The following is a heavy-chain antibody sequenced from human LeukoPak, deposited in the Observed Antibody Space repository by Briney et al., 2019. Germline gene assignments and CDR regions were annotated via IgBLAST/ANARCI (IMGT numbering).Heavy chain of an antibody. V-gene: IGHV3-30*18. Sequence: GGSLRLSCAASGFIFSSYGMHWVRQAPAKGLEWVAVISYDGSDKKYADSVKGRFTISRDISKNTLSLYLQMNSLRAEDTAVYYCAKDLSAGSSDYSFDSWGQGTLVTGSS. CDR1: GFIFSSYG. D-gene: IGHD6-13*01. CDR3: AKDLSAGSSDYSFDS. J-gene: IGHJ4*02. CDR2: ISYDGSDK.